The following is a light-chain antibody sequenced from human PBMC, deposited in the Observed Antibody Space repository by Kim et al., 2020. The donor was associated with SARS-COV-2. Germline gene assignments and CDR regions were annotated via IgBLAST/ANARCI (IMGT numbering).Light chain of an antibody. J-gene: IGKJ4*01. CDR2: GAS. CDR1: QTVGSS. CDR3: QQYNNWPLT. Sequence: EIVMAQSPATLSVSPGERATLSCRASQTVGSSLAWYQQKPGQAPRLLIYGASTRATGFPARFSGSGSGTEFTLTISSLQSEDFAVYFCQQYNNWPLTFGGGTKVDIK. V-gene: IGKV3-15*01.